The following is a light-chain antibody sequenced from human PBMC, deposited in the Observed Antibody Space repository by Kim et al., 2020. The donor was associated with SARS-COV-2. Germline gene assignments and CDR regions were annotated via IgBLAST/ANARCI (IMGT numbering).Light chain of an antibody. CDR2: GES. J-gene: IGLJ3*02. Sequence: SSELTQDPAVSVALGQTDRITCQGDSLRRYYASWYQQKPGQAPVLVSYGESNRPSGIPDRFSGSSSGSTASLTITGAQAEDEADFYCNSRDRSGRYWVFC. CDR3: NSRDRSGRYWV. CDR1: SLRRYY. V-gene: IGLV3-19*01.